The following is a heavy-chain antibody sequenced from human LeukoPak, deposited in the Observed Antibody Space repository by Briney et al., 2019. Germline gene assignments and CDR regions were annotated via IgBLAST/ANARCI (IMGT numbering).Heavy chain of an antibody. CDR1: DDSISDYY. V-gene: IGHV4-59*01. CDR2: FHNSGTS. J-gene: IGHJ4*02. CDR3: TRGAGWLIDY. D-gene: IGHD3-16*01. Sequence: SETLSLTCTVSDDSISDYYRGWIRQPPGKGLEWIGYFHNSGTSTYNPSLKSRVTISADTSKNQFSLKLNSLTTADTAVYYCTRGAGWLIDYWGQRILVTVSS.